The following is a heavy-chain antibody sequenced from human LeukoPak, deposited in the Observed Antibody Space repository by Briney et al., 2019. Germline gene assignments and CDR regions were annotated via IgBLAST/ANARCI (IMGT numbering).Heavy chain of an antibody. Sequence: PGGSLRLSCAASGFTFSSYAMHWVRQAPGKGLEWVAVISYDGSNKYYADPVKGRFTISRDNSKNTLYLQMNSLRAEDTAVYYCARTSGLPYYFDYWGQGTLVTVSS. V-gene: IGHV3-30-3*01. CDR2: ISYDGSNK. CDR1: GFTFSSYA. D-gene: IGHD6-19*01. CDR3: ARTSGLPYYFDY. J-gene: IGHJ4*02.